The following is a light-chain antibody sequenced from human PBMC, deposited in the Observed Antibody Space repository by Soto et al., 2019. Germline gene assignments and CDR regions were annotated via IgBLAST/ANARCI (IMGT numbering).Light chain of an antibody. CDR1: SGHSSYA. V-gene: IGLV4-69*01. Sequence: QLVLTQSPSVSASLGASVKLTCTLSSGHSSYAIAWHQQQPEKGPRYLMKLNSDGSHSKGDGIPDRFSGSSSGAERYLTISSLQSEDEADYYCQTWGTGPRVFGGGTKVTVL. CDR2: LNSDGSH. J-gene: IGLJ2*01. CDR3: QTWGTGPRV.